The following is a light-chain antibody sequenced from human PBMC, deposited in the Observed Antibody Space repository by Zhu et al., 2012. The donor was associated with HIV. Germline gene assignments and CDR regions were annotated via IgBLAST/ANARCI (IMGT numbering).Light chain of an antibody. J-gene: IGKJ2*01. CDR2: GAS. CDR3: QQYDSSPHT. V-gene: IGKV3-20*01. CDR1: QTVSRNY. Sequence: EIVLTQSPGTLSLSPGERATLSCRASQTVSRNYLAWYQQKPGQAPRLLIYGASSRATGIPDRFSGSGSGTDFTLTISRLDPEDFAVYYCQQYDSSPHTFGHGTKLEIK.